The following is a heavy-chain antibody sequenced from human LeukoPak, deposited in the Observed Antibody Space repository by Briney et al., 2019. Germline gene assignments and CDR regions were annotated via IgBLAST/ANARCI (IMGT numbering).Heavy chain of an antibody. J-gene: IGHJ3*02. V-gene: IGHV4-59*01. CDR1: GGSTSSYS. Sequence: SETLSLTCTVSGGSTSSYSWSWIRQPPGKGLEWIGYISYSGSTNYNPSLKSRVTISVDTSKNQFSLKLSSVTAADMAMYYCARAPPRITISGVLVTEFDIWGPGTMVTVSS. CDR2: ISYSGST. CDR3: ARAPPRITISGVLVTEFDI. D-gene: IGHD3-3*01.